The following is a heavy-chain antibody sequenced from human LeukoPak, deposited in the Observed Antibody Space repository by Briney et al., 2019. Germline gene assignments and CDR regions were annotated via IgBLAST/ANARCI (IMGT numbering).Heavy chain of an antibody. CDR1: GGSISSYY. V-gene: IGHV4-4*07. CDR3: ARAYSSSWSSFDP. D-gene: IGHD6-13*01. J-gene: IGHJ5*02. CDR2: IYTSGST. Sequence: PSETLSLTCTVSGGSISSYYWGWIRQPAGKGLEWIGRIYTSGSTNYNPSLKSRVTMSVDTSKNQFSLKLSSVTAADAAVYDCARAYSSSWSSFDPWGQGTLVTVSS.